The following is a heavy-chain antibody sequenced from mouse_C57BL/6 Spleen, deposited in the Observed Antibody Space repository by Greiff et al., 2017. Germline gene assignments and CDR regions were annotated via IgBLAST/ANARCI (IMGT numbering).Heavy chain of an antibody. CDR3: ARLEAYYDYDEGGMDY. D-gene: IGHD2-4*01. Sequence: QVQLQQSGPELVKPGASVKISCKASGYAFSSSWMNWVKQRPGKGLEWIGRIYPGDGDTNYNGKFKGKATLTADKSSSTAYMQLSSLTSEDSAVYFCARLEAYYDYDEGGMDYWGQGTSVTVSS. J-gene: IGHJ4*01. V-gene: IGHV1-82*01. CDR2: IYPGDGDT. CDR1: GYAFSSSW.